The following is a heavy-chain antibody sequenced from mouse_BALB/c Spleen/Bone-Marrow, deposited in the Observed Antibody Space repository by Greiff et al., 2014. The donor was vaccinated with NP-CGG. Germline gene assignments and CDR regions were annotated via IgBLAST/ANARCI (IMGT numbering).Heavy chain of an antibody. CDR3: TREGGQFAY. D-gene: IGHD3-3*01. J-gene: IGHJ3*01. CDR2: IYPGNSDT. CDR1: GYSFTSYW. Sequence: VQLQQSGTVLARPGASVKMSCKASGYSFTSYWMHWVKQRPGQGLEWIGAIYPGNSDTSYNQKFKGKAKLTAVTSASTAYMELSSLTNEDSAVYYSTREGGQFAYWGQGTLVTVSA. V-gene: IGHV1-5*01.